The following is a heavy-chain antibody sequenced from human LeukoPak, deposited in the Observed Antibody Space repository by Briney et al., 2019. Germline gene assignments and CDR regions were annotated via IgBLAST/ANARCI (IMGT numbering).Heavy chain of an antibody. CDR3: TTDRGSSGWFN. D-gene: IGHD6-19*01. CDR1: GFTFNNAW. CDR2: IKSKTDGGTT. V-gene: IGHV3-15*01. J-gene: IGHJ4*02. Sequence: GGSLRLSCAASGFTFNNAWMSWVRQAPGKGLEWVGRIKSKTDGGTTDYAAPVKGRFTISRDDSKNTLYLQMNSLKTEDTAVYYCTTDRGSSGWFNWGQGTLVTVSS.